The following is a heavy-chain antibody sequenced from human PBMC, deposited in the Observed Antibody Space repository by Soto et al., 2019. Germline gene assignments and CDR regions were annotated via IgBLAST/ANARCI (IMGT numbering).Heavy chain of an antibody. CDR1: GGTFGNSA. Sequence: QVQLVQSGGEVKKPGSSVTVSCKASGGTFGNSAISWVRQAPGQGLEWMGGIIPIVPRADYAQKFQGRVTITADESTSAAYVEWPTVRSEGTAVYSCARDKDRLPLGGNYYSGLDVWGKGNTVTVPS. J-gene: IGHJ6*04. D-gene: IGHD5-12*01. CDR2: IIPIVPRA. V-gene: IGHV1-69*12. CDR3: ARDKDRLPLGGNYYSGLDV.